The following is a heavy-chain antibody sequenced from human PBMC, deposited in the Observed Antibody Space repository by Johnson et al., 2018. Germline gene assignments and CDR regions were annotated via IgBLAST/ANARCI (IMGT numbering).Heavy chain of an antibody. CDR2: ISYDGINE. D-gene: IGHD5-24*01. CDR3: VKDTTLAMAIIFPFDL. Sequence: QVQLVESGGGVVQPGRSLRLSCGASGFTFSNFGMHWVRQAPGKGLEWVADISYDGINEIYADSVKGRFTISRDNSENMVYLQINSLRAEDTALYYFVKDTTLAMAIIFPFDLWGQGTMVTVSS. CDR1: GFTFSNFG. V-gene: IGHV3-30*18. J-gene: IGHJ3*01.